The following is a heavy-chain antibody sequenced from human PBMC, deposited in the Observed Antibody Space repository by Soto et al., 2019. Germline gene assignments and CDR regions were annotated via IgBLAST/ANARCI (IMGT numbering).Heavy chain of an antibody. CDR3: AREKGHYYYYMDV. Sequence: TSETLSLTCTVSGGSIFNYYWSWIRQPPGKGLEWIGYIYYSGSTNYNPSLKSRVTISVDTSKNQFSLKLRSVTATDTALYYCAREKGHYYYYMDVWGKGTTVTVSS. V-gene: IGHV4-59*01. CDR1: GGSIFNYY. J-gene: IGHJ6*03. CDR2: IYYSGST.